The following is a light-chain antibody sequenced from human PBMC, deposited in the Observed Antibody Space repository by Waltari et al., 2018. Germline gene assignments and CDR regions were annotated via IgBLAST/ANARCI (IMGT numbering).Light chain of an antibody. CDR1: SSDVGASNY. CDR2: EVS. CDR3: CSYAGSYTFAV. J-gene: IGLJ1*01. Sequence: QSALTQPRSVSGSPGQSVTISCPGTSSDVGASNYVSWYQQHPGKAPKLMIYEVSNRPSGISDRFSGSKSGNTAALTISGLQAEDEADYYCCSYAGSYTFAVFGTGTKVTV. V-gene: IGLV2-11*01.